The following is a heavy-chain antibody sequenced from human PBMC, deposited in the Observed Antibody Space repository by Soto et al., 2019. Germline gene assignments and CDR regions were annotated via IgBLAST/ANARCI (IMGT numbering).Heavy chain of an antibody. D-gene: IGHD2-2*01. Sequence: ASVKPSCKASGGTFSSYTISCVRQAPEQGLEWMGRIIPILGIANYAQKFQGRVTITADKSTSTAYMELSSLRSEDTAVYYCARAQFEGYCSSTSCSPNFDYWGQGTLVTVSS. CDR2: IIPILGIA. V-gene: IGHV1-69*02. CDR1: GGTFSSYT. CDR3: ARAQFEGYCSSTSCSPNFDY. J-gene: IGHJ4*02.